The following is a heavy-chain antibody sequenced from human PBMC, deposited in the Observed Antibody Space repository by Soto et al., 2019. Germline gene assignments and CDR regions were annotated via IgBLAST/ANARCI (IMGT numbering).Heavy chain of an antibody. V-gene: IGHV1-69*12. CDR3: ARDRTPWGAFDI. D-gene: IGHD1-26*01. J-gene: IGHJ3*02. CDR1: GGTFSSYA. CDR2: IIPIFGTA. Sequence: QVQLVQSGAEVKKPGSSVKVSCKASGGTFSSYAISWVRQAPGQGLEWMGGIIPIFGTANYAQKFQGRVTLXAVXSTSTAYMELSSLRSEDTAVYYCARDRTPWGAFDIWGQGTMVTVSS.